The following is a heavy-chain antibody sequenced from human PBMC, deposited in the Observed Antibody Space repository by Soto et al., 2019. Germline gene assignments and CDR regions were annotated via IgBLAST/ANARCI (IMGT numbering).Heavy chain of an antibody. D-gene: IGHD4-17*01. CDR2: ISFDGTKK. CDR3: AREDDYGYRYINYGLDV. J-gene: IGHJ6*02. CDR1: GFTFNIYA. V-gene: IGHV3-30-3*01. Sequence: PGGSLRLSCAASGFTFNIYAFHWVRQAPGKGLEWVAVISFDGTKKYYSDSVKGRFTISRDNLKNTLYLQMNNLRVEDAALYFCAREDDYGYRYINYGLDVWGQGTTVTVSS.